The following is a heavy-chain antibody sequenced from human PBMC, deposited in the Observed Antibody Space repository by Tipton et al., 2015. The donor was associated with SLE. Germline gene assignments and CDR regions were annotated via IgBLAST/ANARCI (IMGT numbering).Heavy chain of an antibody. J-gene: IGHJ4*02. CDR2: IKQDGSEK. CDR3: ARDAYGDSTVLLDY. V-gene: IGHV3-7*03. Sequence: QLVQSGGGLVQPGGSLRLSCAASGFTLSNHGMNWVRQAPGKGLEWVANIKQDGSEKYYVDSVKGRFTISRDNTKNTLYLQMNGLRAEDTAIYYCARDAYGDSTVLLDYWGQGTLVTVAS. CDR1: GFTLSNHG. D-gene: IGHD4-17*01.